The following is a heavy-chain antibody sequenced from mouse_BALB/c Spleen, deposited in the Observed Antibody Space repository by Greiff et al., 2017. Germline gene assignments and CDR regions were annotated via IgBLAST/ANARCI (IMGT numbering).Heavy chain of an antibody. V-gene: IGHV1-69*01. CDR1: GYTFTDYW. J-gene: IGHJ3*01. CDR2: IDTSDSYT. D-gene: IGHD1-1*01. Sequence: QVQLQQPGAELVMPGASVKMSCTASGYTFTDYWMYRVKQRPGQGLLWCGAIDTSDSYTSYNQKFKGRATLTVDESSSTAYMQLSSLTSEDSAVYYCATGGSSYVAWFAYWGQGTLVTVSA. CDR3: ATGGSSYVAWFAY.